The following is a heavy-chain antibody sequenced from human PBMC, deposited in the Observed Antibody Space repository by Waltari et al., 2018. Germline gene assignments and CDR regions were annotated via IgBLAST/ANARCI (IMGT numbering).Heavy chain of an antibody. Sequence: EVQLLESGGGLVQPGGSLRLSCAASGFTFSNHAMTWVRQAPGKGLEWDSRSSGPCRSTYYADSVEGRFTISRDNSHNTVYRQMNSLGVGDSVLYFGAKPAIVGNTEHFYGFDVWGQGTTVTVSS. D-gene: IGHD1-26*01. J-gene: IGHJ6*02. V-gene: IGHV3-23*01. CDR3: AKPAIVGNTEHFYGFDV. CDR1: GFTFSNHA. CDR2: SSGPCRST.